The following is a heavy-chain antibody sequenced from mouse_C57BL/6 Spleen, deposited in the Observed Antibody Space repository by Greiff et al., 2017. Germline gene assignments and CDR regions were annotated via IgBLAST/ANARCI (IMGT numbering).Heavy chain of an antibody. CDR2: IRSKSNNYAT. D-gene: IGHD2-4*01. Sequence: EVQGVESGGGLVQPKGSLKLSCAASGFSFNTYAMNWVRQAPGKGLEWVARIRSKSNNYATYYADSVKDRFTISRDDSESMLYLQMNNLKTEDTAMYYCVRHDDYDPWDYWGQGTSVTVSS. CDR3: VRHDDYDPWDY. V-gene: IGHV10-1*01. J-gene: IGHJ4*01. CDR1: GFSFNTYA.